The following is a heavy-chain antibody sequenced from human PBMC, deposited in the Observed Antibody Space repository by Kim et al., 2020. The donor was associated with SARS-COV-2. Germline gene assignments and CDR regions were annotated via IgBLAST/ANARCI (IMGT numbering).Heavy chain of an antibody. Sequence: GGSLRLSCAASGFTFSNYWMHWVRQVPGKGLVWVSRINSDGSSTSYADSVKGRFTISRDNTKNTMFLQMNRLRAEDTAVYYCALFYGSGGYRNSYYFYSWGQGTLVTVS. CDR2: INSDGSST. J-gene: IGHJ4*02. CDR3: ALFYGSGGYRNSYYFYS. V-gene: IGHV3-74*01. D-gene: IGHD3-10*01. CDR1: GFTFSNYW.